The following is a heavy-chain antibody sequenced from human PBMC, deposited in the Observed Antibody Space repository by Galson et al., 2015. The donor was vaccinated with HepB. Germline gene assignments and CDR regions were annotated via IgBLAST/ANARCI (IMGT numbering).Heavy chain of an antibody. J-gene: IGHJ4*02. V-gene: IGHV1-69*13. CDR3: ARARYSYGYIDY. CDR2: IIPIFGTA. CDR1: GGTFSSYA. Sequence: SVKVSCKASGGTFSSYAISWVRQAPGQGLEWMGGIIPIFGTANYAQKFQGRVTITADESTSTAYMELSSLRSEDTAVYSCARARYSYGYIDYWGQGTLVTVSS. D-gene: IGHD5-18*01.